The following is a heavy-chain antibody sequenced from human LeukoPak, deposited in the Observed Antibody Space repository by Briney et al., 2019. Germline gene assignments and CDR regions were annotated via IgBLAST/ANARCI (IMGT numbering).Heavy chain of an antibody. CDR1: GFGFNSYW. V-gene: IGHV3-7*01. CDR2: IKEDGSET. Sequence: GGSLRLSCAASGFGFNSYWMSWVRQAPGKRLEWAANIKEDGSETKYVDSVRGRFTISRDNAKNSLYLQMDSLRAEDTAVYYCTRARTVGGITIPFDLWGRGTQVIVSS. D-gene: IGHD3-3*01. CDR3: TRARTVGGITIPFDL. J-gene: IGHJ2*01.